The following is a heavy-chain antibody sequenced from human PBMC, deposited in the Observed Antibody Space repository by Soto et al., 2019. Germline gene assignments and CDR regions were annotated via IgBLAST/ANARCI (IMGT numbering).Heavy chain of an antibody. J-gene: IGHJ6*02. CDR1: GFMFSTYL. V-gene: IGHV3-7*01. CDR2: IKQGGNEK. D-gene: IGHD3-16*01. CDR3: VGALTYEVPYYYYGMDV. Sequence: PGGSLRLSCEASGFMFSTYLMCWVRQAPGKGLEWVANIKQGGNEKFYVDSVKGRFTISRDNAKKSLFLQMNSLRPEDTAVYYCVGALTYEVPYYYYGMDVWGQGTTVTVSS.